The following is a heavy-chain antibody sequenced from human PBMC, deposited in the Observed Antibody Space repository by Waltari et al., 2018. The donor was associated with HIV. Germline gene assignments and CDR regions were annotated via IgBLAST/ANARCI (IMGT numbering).Heavy chain of an antibody. CDR3: SRSGYHDTHTYYTD. J-gene: IGHJ4*02. CDR1: GGAFSNYA. D-gene: IGHD2-15*01. CDR2: IIPILGIT. V-gene: IGHV1-69*02. Sequence: QARLVQSGAEGQKRGSPVKVSCKASGGAFSNYAFRWVRQAPGQGLEWVGRIIPILGITNYAQNFQGRVTITADKSTSTAYMELSSLRSEDTAVFYCSRSGYHDTHTYYTDWGQGTLLTVS.